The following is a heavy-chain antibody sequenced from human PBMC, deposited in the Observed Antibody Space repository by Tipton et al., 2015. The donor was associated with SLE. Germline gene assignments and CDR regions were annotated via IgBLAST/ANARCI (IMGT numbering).Heavy chain of an antibody. CDR1: GDSIRRIGYY. Sequence: TLSLTCTVSGDSIRRIGYYWDWIRQPPGKGLEWIGTIYYSGRTNYNPSHKSRVTISVDTSKNQFSLQMSSVTAADTAVYYCARRAQGGYDSSFRRWGQGTLVTVSS. J-gene: IGHJ1*01. CDR2: IYYSGRT. V-gene: IGHV4-39*07. D-gene: IGHD5-12*01. CDR3: ARRAQGGYDSSFRR.